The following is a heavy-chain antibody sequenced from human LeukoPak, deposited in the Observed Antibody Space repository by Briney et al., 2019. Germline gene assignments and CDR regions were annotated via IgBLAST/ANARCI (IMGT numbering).Heavy chain of an antibody. CDR3: ARHYSYGSGSYLNWFDP. Sequence: SETLSLTCTVSGGSISSYYWSWIRQPPGKGLKWIGYIYYSGSTNYNPSLKSRVTISVDTSKNQFSLKLSSVTAADTAVYYCARHYSYGSGSYLNWFDPWGQGTLVTVSS. D-gene: IGHD3-10*01. CDR2: IYYSGST. J-gene: IGHJ5*02. CDR1: GGSISSYY. V-gene: IGHV4-59*01.